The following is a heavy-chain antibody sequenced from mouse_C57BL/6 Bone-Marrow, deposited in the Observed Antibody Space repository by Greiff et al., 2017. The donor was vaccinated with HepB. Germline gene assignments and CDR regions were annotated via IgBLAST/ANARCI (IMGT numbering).Heavy chain of an antibody. CDR3: ARGGRANYYGSSSWYFDV. J-gene: IGHJ1*03. CDR2: IHPNSGST. CDR1: GYTFTSYW. D-gene: IGHD1-1*01. Sequence: QVQLQQPGAELVKPGASVKLSCKASGYTFTSYWMHWVKQWPGQGLEWIGMIHPNSGSTNYNEKFKSKATLTVDKSSSTAYMQLSSLTSEDSAVYYCARGGRANYYGSSSWYFDVWGTGTTVTVSS. V-gene: IGHV1-64*01.